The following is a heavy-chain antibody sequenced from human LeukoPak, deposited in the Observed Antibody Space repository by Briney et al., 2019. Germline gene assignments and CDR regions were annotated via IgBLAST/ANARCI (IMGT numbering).Heavy chain of an antibody. CDR3: AKRRSPMVRGINVDY. Sequence: GGSLRLSCAASGFTFDDYGMSWVRQAPGKGLEWVSTISGTGGSTYYADSVKGRFTISRDNSKNTLYLQMNSLRAEDTAVYYCAKRRSPMVRGINVDYWGQGTLVTVSS. CDR1: GFTFDDYG. CDR2: ISGTGGST. V-gene: IGHV3-23*01. J-gene: IGHJ4*02. D-gene: IGHD3-10*01.